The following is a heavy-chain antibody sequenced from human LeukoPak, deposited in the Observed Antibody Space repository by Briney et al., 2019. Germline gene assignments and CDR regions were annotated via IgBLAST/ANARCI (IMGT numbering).Heavy chain of an antibody. Sequence: GGSLRLSCAASGFTFSDYYMSWIRQAPGKGLEWVSYISSSGSTIYYADSVKGRFTISRDNAKNSLYLQMNSLRAEDTAVYYCARALKWLRSPFDYWGQGTLVTVSS. CDR2: ISSSGSTI. D-gene: IGHD5-12*01. CDR1: GFTFSDYY. CDR3: ARALKWLRSPFDY. V-gene: IGHV3-11*01. J-gene: IGHJ4*02.